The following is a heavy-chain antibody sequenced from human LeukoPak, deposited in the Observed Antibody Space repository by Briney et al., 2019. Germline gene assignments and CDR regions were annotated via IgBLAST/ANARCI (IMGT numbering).Heavy chain of an antibody. CDR3: AKDKGYCITSTCFKPFDY. CDR2: ISSSSSYI. CDR1: GFTFSSYS. D-gene: IGHD2-2*01. V-gene: IGHV3-21*04. Sequence: GGSLRLSCAASGFTFSSYSMNWVRQAPGKGLEWVSSISSSSSYIYYADSVKGRFTISRDDSKNTVYLQMNSLRVEDTAVYYCAKDKGYCITSTCFKPFDYWGRGVVVTVSS. J-gene: IGHJ4*02.